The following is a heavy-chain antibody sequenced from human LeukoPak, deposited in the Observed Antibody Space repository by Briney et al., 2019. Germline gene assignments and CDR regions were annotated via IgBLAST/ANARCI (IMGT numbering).Heavy chain of an antibody. V-gene: IGHV1-46*01. J-gene: IGHJ4*02. CDR2: INPSGGST. CDR1: GYTFTSYY. Sequence: ASVKVSCKASGYTFTSYYMHWVRQAPGQGLEWMGIINPSGGSTSYAQKFQGRVTMTRDTSTSTVYMELSSLRSEDTAVYYCAGIAAADLFDYWGQGTLVTVSS. CDR3: AGIAAADLFDY. D-gene: IGHD6-13*01.